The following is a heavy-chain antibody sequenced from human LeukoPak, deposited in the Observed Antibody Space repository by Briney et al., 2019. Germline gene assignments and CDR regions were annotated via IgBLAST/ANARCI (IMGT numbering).Heavy chain of an antibody. CDR1: GFTFSSYT. CDR3: ARAPSPLAVAGTDY. V-gene: IGHV3-21*01. Sequence: GGSLRLSCAASGFTFSSYTMNWVRQAPGKGLEWVSSISSSSNYIYYADSVKGRFTISRDNAKNSLYLQMNSLRAEDTAVYYCARAPSPLAVAGTDYWGQGTLVTVSS. CDR2: ISSSSNYI. J-gene: IGHJ4*02. D-gene: IGHD6-19*01.